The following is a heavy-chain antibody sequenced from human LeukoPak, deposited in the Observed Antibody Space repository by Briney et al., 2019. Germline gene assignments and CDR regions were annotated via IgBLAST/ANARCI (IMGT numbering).Heavy chain of an antibody. CDR1: GGTFSSYA. V-gene: IGHV1-18*01. CDR3: ARDLPYGGNKKIIDY. D-gene: IGHD4-23*01. J-gene: IGHJ4*02. CDR2: ISAYNGNT. Sequence: ASVKVSCKASGGTFSSYAISWVRQAPGQGLEWMGWISAYNGNTNYAQKLQGRVTMTTDTSTSTAYMELRSLRSDDTAVYYCARDLPYGGNKKIIDYWGQGTLVTVSS.